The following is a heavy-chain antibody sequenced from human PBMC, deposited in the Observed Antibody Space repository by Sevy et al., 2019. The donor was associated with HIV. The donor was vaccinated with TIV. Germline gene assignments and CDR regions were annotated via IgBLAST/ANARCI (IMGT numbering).Heavy chain of an antibody. V-gene: IGHV6-1*01. D-gene: IGHD6-13*01. J-gene: IGHJ6*03. Sequence: KQSQILSLTCAVSGDSVSSNIATWTWIRQSPSRGLEWLGRTYYRSQWYNDYAVSVKSRITIKPDTSKNQFSLQLNSVTPEDTAVYFCAREVQLVYYYYMDVWGKGTTVTVSS. CDR1: GDSVSSNIAT. CDR3: AREVQLVYYYYMDV. CDR2: TYYRSQWYN.